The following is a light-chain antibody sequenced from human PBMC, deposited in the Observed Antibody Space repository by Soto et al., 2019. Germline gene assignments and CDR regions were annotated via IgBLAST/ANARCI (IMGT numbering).Light chain of an antibody. V-gene: IGLV2-23*02. Sequence: QSVLAQPASVSGSPGQSITISCAGTSSDVGHYNLVSWYQHHPGKAPKLIIYEVAKRPSGISDRFSGSKSGNTASLTISGLLAEDEADYYCCSYVENTISWVSGGGTKLTVL. CDR1: SSDVGHYNL. CDR3: CSYVENTISWV. CDR2: EVA. J-gene: IGLJ3*02.